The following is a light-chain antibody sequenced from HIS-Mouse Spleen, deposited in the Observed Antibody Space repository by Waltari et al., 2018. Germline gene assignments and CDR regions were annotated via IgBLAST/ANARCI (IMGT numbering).Light chain of an antibody. CDR2: EGC. CDR3: CSYAGSSTWV. CDR1: GSDVGSYNL. V-gene: IGLV2-23*01. J-gene: IGLJ3*02. Sequence: QSALTQPASVSGSPGQSNTIPCTGTGSDVGSYNLVSWYQQHPGNAPTLVLYEGCEGPSGVSTRFSGSKSGNTACLTISGLQAEEEADYYCCSYAGSSTWVFGGGTKLTVL.